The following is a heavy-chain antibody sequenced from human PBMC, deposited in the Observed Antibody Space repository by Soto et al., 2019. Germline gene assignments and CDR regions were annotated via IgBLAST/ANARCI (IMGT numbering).Heavy chain of an antibody. CDR1: GFTFSSYA. Sequence: PGGSLRLSCAASGFTFSSYAMSWVRQAPGKGLEWVSAISGSGGSTYYADSVKGRFTISRYNSKNTLYLQMNSLRAEDTAVYYCAKGDSYYDFWSGYWHWGQGTLVTVSS. J-gene: IGHJ1*01. V-gene: IGHV3-23*01. D-gene: IGHD3-3*01. CDR3: AKGDSYYDFWSGYWH. CDR2: ISGSGGST.